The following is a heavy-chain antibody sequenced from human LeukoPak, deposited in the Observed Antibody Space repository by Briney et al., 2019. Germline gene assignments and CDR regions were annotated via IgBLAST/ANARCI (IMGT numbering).Heavy chain of an antibody. V-gene: IGHV3-15*01. D-gene: IGHD4-17*01. CDR2: IKSKTDGGTT. Sequence: GGSLRLSCAASGFTFSNAWMSWVRQAPGKGLEWVGRIKSKTDGGTTDYAAPVKGRFTISRDDSKNTLYLQMNSLRGEDTAVYYCAKDRDCGDYNLNDCWGQGTLVTVSS. CDR1: GFTFSNAW. CDR3: AKDRDCGDYNLNDC. J-gene: IGHJ4*02.